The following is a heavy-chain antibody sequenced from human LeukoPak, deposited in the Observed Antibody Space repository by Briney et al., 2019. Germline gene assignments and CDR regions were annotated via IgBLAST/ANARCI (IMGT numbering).Heavy chain of an antibody. CDR1: GFTFSSYA. CDR2: ISYDGIKK. J-gene: IGHJ4*02. Sequence: GGSLRLSCAASGFTFSSYAMHWVRQAPGKGLEWVAVISYDGIKKYYADSVKGRFTISRDNSMNTLYLQMNSLRAEDTAVYYCARDRLHYGEYEKTLDYWGQGTLVTVSS. CDR3: ARDRLHYGEYEKTLDY. D-gene: IGHD4-17*01. V-gene: IGHV3-30*04.